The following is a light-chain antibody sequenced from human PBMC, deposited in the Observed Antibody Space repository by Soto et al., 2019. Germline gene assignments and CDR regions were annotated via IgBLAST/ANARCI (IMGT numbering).Light chain of an antibody. CDR1: SSDVGSNNR. Sequence: QSVLTQPPSVSGSPGQSVAISCTGTSSDVGSNNRVSWYQQPPGTAPKLMIYDVNNRPSGVPDRFSGSKSGNTASLTISGLQAEDEADYYCSSYTISSTYVFGTGTKLTVL. J-gene: IGLJ1*01. CDR3: SSYTISSTYV. V-gene: IGLV2-18*02. CDR2: DVN.